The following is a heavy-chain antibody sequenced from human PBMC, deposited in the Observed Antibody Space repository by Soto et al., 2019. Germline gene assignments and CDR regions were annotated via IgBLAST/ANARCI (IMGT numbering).Heavy chain of an antibody. CDR3: ARGAYSNHSHYGLDV. J-gene: IGHJ6*02. Sequence: QVQLAESGGGVVQPGTSLRLSCAASGFTFSSFAKHWVRQAPGKGLEWVTVISYDGTNKYYADSVRGRFTISTDISTNTLYLEMNGLRAEDTAVYYCARGAYSNHSHYGLDVWGQGTTVTVSS. CDR1: GFTFSSFA. CDR2: ISYDGTNK. V-gene: IGHV3-30-3*01. D-gene: IGHD4-4*01.